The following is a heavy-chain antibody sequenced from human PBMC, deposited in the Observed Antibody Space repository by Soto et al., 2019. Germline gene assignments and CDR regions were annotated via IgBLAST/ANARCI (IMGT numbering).Heavy chain of an antibody. CDR1: GFTFSSYS. Sequence: GGSLRLSCAASGFTFSSYSMNWVRQAPGKGLEWVSSISSSSSYIYYADSVKGRFTISRDNAKNSLYLQMNSLRAEDTAVYYCARPGGSYYYYGMDVWGQGTTVTVSS. V-gene: IGHV3-21*01. J-gene: IGHJ6*02. CDR2: ISSSSSYI. CDR3: ARPGGSYYYYGMDV. D-gene: IGHD3-10*01.